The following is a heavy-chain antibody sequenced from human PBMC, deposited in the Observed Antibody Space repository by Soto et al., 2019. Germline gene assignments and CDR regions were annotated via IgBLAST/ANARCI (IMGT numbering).Heavy chain of an antibody. CDR3: AKYWRITYFDILTGLDY. D-gene: IGHD3-9*01. V-gene: IGHV3-23*01. CDR1: GFTFSSYA. CDR2: ISGSDGST. J-gene: IGHJ4*02. Sequence: GGSLRLSCAASGFTFSSYAMSWVRQAPGKGLEWVSAISGSDGSTSYADSVKGRFTISRDNSKNTLYLQMNSLRAEDTAVYYWAKYWRITYFDILTGLDYWGQGTLVTVSS.